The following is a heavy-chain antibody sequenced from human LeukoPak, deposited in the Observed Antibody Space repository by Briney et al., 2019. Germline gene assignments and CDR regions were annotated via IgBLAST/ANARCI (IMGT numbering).Heavy chain of an antibody. CDR2: ISAYNGNT. D-gene: IGHD6-13*01. J-gene: IGHJ6*03. CDR3: ARVAAAGPYYYYMDV. V-gene: IGHV1-18*01. CDR1: GYTFTSYG. Sequence: ASVKLSCKASGYTFTSYGISWVRHAPGQGLEWMAWISAYNGNTNYAQKLQGRVTITTDTSTSTAYMELRSLRSDDTAVYYCARVAAAGPYYYYMDVWGKGTTVTVSS.